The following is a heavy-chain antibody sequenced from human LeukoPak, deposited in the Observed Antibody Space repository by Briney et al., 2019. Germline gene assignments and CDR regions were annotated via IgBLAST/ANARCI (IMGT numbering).Heavy chain of an antibody. V-gene: IGHV1-69*13. CDR3: VGSGSGVYYYYMDV. J-gene: IGHJ6*03. CDR2: IIPIFGTA. Sequence: ASVKVSCKASGGTFSSYAISWVRQAPGQGLEWMGGIIPIFGTANYAQKFQGRVTITADESTSTAYMELSSLRSEDTAVYYCVGSGSGVYYYYMDVWGKGTTVTISS. CDR1: GGTFSSYA. D-gene: IGHD3-10*01.